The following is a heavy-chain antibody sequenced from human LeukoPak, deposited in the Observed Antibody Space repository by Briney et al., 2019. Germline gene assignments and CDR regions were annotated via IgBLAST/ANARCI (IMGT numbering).Heavy chain of an antibody. Sequence: GGSLRLSCAASGFTFSSYSMNWVRQAPGKGLEWVSSISSTGTYMFYADSVKGRFTISRDNAKNSLYLQMNSLRAEDTAVYYCASERITMTHWGQGTLVTVSS. CDR1: GFTFSSYS. V-gene: IGHV3-21*01. D-gene: IGHD3-22*01. CDR2: ISSTGTYM. J-gene: IGHJ4*02. CDR3: ASERITMTH.